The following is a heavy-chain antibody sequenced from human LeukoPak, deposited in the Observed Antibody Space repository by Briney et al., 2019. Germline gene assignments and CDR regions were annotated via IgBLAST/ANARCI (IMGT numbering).Heavy chain of an antibody. D-gene: IGHD6-19*01. CDR3: LHYRSGWH. CDR2: IGNKADGGTT. J-gene: IGHJ4*02. Sequence: GGSLRLSCAVSGLKFSDARMNWARQAPGKGLEWVGRIGNKADGGTTVYAAPVKGRFTISRDDSKNTVYLQMNSLKTEDTAVYYCLHYRSGWHWGQGTLVTVSS. CDR1: GLKFSDAR. V-gene: IGHV3-15*04.